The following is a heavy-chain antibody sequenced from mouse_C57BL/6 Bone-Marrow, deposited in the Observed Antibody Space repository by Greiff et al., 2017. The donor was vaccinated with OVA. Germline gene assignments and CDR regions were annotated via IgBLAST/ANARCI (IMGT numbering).Heavy chain of an antibody. CDR2: IYPADSET. Sequence: QVQLQQPGAELVRPGSSVKLSCKASGYTFTSYWMHWVKQRPIQGLEWIGNIYPADSETHYNQKFKDKATLTADKSSSTAYMQLSSLTSEDSADYYGARGGRVKTEWYFDVWGTGTTVTVSS. V-gene: IGHV1-52*01. CDR1: GYTFTSYW. D-gene: IGHD2-12*01. CDR3: ARGGRVKTEWYFDV. J-gene: IGHJ1*03.